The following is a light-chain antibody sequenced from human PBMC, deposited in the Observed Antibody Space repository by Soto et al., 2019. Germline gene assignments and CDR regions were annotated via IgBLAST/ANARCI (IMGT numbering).Light chain of an antibody. CDR2: DAS. CDR1: QSVSRY. V-gene: IGKV3-11*01. J-gene: IGKJ3*01. CDR3: HQRDNGGT. Sequence: EVVLTQSPATLSLSPGERATLSCRASQSVSRYLAWYQQKPGQAPRLLIYDASNRATGIPARFSGSGSGTDFTLTISSLEPEDFAVYYCHQRDNGGTFGLGTKVDIK.